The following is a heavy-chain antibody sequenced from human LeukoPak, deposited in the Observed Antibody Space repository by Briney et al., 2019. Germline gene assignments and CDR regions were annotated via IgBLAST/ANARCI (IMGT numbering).Heavy chain of an antibody. CDR2: ISSSSSYI. V-gene: IGHV3-21*01. CDR3: AREGAAAGTEAFDI. D-gene: IGHD6-13*01. CDR1: GFTFSSYS. Sequence: GGSLRLSCAASGFTFSSYSMNWVRQAPGKGLEWVSSISSSSSYIYYADSVKGRFTISRDNAKNSLYLQMNSLRAEDTAVYYCAREGAAAGTEAFDIWGQVTMVTVSS. J-gene: IGHJ3*02.